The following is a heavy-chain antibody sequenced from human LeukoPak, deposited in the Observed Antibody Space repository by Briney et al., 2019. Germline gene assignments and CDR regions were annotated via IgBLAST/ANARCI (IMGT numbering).Heavy chain of an antibody. V-gene: IGHV4-38-2*01. CDR1: GYSISSGYY. D-gene: IGHD3-16*01. J-gene: IGHJ3*02. CDR2: IYHSGST. CDR3: ARGYEPEAVDAFDI. Sequence: PSETLSLTCAVSGYSISSGYYWGWIRQPPGKGLEWIGSIYHSGSTYYNPSLKSRVTISVDTSKNQFSLKLSSVTAADTAVYYCARGYEPEAVDAFDIWGQGTMVTVSS.